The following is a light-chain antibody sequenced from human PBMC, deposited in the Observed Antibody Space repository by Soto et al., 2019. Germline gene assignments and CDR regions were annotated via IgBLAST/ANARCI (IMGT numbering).Light chain of an antibody. J-gene: IGLJ2*01. CDR2: DNN. CDR1: SSNIGNNY. CDR3: GTWDSSLSAGE. V-gene: IGLV1-51*01. Sequence: QSVLTQPPSVSAAPGQKVTLSCSGSSSNIGNNYVSWYQQLPGTAPKLLIYDNNKRPSGIPDRFSGPKSGTSATLGIAGLQTGDEADYYCGTWDSSLSAGEFGGGTKVTVL.